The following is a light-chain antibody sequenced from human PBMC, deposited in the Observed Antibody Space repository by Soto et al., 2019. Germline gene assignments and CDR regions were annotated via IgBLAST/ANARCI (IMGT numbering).Light chain of an antibody. CDR1: QSVGGNS. Sequence: EIVLTQSPGTLSLSPGERATLSCRASQSVGGNSLTWYQQKPGQAPRLLFYGASNRATGVPDRFSGSGSGTDFTLTISRLEPEDCAVYYCQQYDSSPRTFGQGTKVEIK. V-gene: IGKV3-20*01. J-gene: IGKJ1*01. CDR2: GAS. CDR3: QQYDSSPRT.